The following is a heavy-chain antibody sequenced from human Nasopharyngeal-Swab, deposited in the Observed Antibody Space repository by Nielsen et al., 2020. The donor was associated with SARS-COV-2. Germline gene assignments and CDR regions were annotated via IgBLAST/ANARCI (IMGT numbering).Heavy chain of an antibody. Sequence: ASVKVSCKASGYTFTSYAMNWVRQAPGQGLEWMGWINTNTGNPTYAQGFTGRFVFSLDTSVSTAYLQTSSLKAEDTAVYYCARDLSTYYDILTGYYGCFDYWGQGTLVTVSS. V-gene: IGHV7-4-1*02. CDR3: ARDLSTYYDILTGYYGCFDY. CDR1: GYTFTSYA. D-gene: IGHD3-9*01. CDR2: INTNTGNP. J-gene: IGHJ4*02.